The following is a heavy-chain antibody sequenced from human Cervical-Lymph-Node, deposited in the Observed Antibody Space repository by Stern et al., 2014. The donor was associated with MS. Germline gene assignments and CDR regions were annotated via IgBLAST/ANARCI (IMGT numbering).Heavy chain of an antibody. V-gene: IGHV4-59*01. CDR3: ARARGSYHPYFDY. D-gene: IGHD3-16*02. CDR2: ISDSGST. Sequence: VQLVESGPGLVKPSETLSLTCTVSGGSIRNYYWTWIRQPPGKGLEWIGYISDSGSTKYNPSLKSRVTISIDRSKNQFSLKLSSVTAADTAVYSCARARGSYHPYFDYWGRGALVTVSS. CDR1: GGSIRNYY. J-gene: IGHJ4*02.